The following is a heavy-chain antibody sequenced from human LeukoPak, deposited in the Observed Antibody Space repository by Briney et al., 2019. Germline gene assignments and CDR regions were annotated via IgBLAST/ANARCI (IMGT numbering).Heavy chain of an antibody. CDR1: GGYISSYY. D-gene: IGHD2-2*01. Sequence: SETLSLTFTVSGGYISSYYWSWIRPPPGNGLEWIGYIFNSGSTNYNPSLKSRVIISVDTSKNQFSLKLSSVTAAYTAVYFCALGDCSSTSCYVFDYWAQGTLVTVSS. V-gene: IGHV4-59*01. CDR2: IFNSGST. CDR3: ALGDCSSTSCYVFDY. J-gene: IGHJ4*02.